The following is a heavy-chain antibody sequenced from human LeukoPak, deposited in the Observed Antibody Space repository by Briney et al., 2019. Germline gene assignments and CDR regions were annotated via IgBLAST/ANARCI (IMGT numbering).Heavy chain of an antibody. CDR3: ATTLCCSSSSGGWFDP. CDR2: IYTSGST. D-gene: IGHD6-6*01. CDR1: GGSISSGSYY. Sequence: PSETLSLTCTVSGGSISSGSYYWSWIRQPAGKGLEWIGRIYTSGSTNYNPSLKSRVTISVDTSKNQFSLKLSSVTAADTAVYYCATTLCCSSSSGGWFDPWGQGTLVTVSS. V-gene: IGHV4-61*02. J-gene: IGHJ5*02.